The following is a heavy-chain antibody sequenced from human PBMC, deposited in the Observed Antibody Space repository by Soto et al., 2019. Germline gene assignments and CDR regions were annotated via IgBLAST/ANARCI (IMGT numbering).Heavy chain of an antibody. V-gene: IGHV3-30*18. D-gene: IGHD2-15*01. J-gene: IGHJ5*02. CDR2: ISYDGSNK. CDR1: GFTFSSYG. CDR3: AKDQGILFAPNWFDP. Sequence: QVQLVESGGGVVQPGRSLRLSCAASGFTFSSYGMHWFRQAQGKGLEWVAVISYDGSNKYYADSVKGRFTISRDNSQNTLYLQMNSLRAEDTAVYYCAKDQGILFAPNWFDPWGQGTLVTVSS.